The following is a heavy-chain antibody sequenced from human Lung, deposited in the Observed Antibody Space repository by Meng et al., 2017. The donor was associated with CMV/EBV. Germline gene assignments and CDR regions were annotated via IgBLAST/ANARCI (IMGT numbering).Heavy chain of an antibody. CDR3: AGDGGTYDFRDRYYYGLDV. CDR1: GGSFSSYT. D-gene: IGHD3-3*01. V-gene: IGHV1-69*10. J-gene: IGHJ6*02. CDR2: IIRVVGKG. Sequence: SVKVSCKASGGSFSSYTISWVRQAPGQGLEWMGGIIRVVGKGDYTQKFKGRVTITVDKSTRTVYMELSSLRSEDTAVYYCAGDGGTYDFRDRYYYGLDVWGQGTTVTVSS.